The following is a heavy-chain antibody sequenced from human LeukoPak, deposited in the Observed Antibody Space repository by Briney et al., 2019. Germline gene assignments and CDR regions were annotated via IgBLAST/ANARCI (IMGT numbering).Heavy chain of an antibody. CDR2: INPNSGGT. Sequence: GASVKVSCKASGYTFTGYYMHWVRQAPGRGLEWMGRINPNSGGTKYAQKFQGRVTMTRDTSISTAYMEPSRLRSDDTAVYYCARDGDCTNGVCYTPPRNWFDRWGQGTLVTVSS. D-gene: IGHD2-8*01. J-gene: IGHJ5*02. CDR1: GYTFTGYY. V-gene: IGHV1-2*06. CDR3: ARDGDCTNGVCYTPPRNWFDR.